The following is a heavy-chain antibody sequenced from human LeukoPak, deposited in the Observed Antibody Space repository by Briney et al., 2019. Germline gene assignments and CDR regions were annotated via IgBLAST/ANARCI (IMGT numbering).Heavy chain of an antibody. V-gene: IGHV1-2*02. CDR3: ARTYCSGGSCYSTSDP. J-gene: IGHJ5*02. CDR2: INPNSGGT. Sequence: ASVKVSCKASGFTFTGYYMHWVRQAPGQGLEWMGWINPNSGGTNYAQKFQGRVTMTRDTSISTAYMELSSLRSDDTAVYYCARTYCSGGSCYSTSDPWGQGTLVTVSS. CDR1: GFTFTGYY. D-gene: IGHD2-15*01.